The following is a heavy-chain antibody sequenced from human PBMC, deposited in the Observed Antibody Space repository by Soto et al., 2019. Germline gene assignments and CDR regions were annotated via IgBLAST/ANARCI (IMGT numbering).Heavy chain of an antibody. J-gene: IGHJ3*02. CDR2: IYQSGST. D-gene: IGHD3-22*01. Sequence: QMHLQESGSGLVKPSQTLSLTCAVSGGSLSSSAYSWSWIRQPPGKGLEWIGFIYQSGSTYYNPSLKSRVTMSLDRPKNQFSLKLSSVTAADTAVYYCARVLLFYDSDGFSWDDAFDIWGQGTMVTVSS. CDR3: ARVLLFYDSDGFSWDDAFDI. CDR1: GGSLSSSAYS. V-gene: IGHV4-30-2*01.